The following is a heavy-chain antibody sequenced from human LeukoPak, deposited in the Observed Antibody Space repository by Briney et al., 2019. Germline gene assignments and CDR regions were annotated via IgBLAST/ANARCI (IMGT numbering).Heavy chain of an antibody. CDR3: ATSSDYYDSSGYSDAFDI. Sequence: ASVKVSCKVSGYTLTEVSIHWVRQAPGKGLEWMGGFDREDDETIYAQKFQGRVTMTEDTSTDTAYMELSSLRSEDTAVYYCATSSDYYDSSGYSDAFDIWGQGAMVTVSS. V-gene: IGHV1-24*01. CDR2: FDREDDET. J-gene: IGHJ3*02. D-gene: IGHD3-22*01. CDR1: GYTLTEVS.